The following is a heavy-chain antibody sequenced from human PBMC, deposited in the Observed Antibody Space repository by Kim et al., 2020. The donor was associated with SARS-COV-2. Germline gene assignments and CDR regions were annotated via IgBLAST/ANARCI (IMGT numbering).Heavy chain of an antibody. CDR1: GDRVSSNSAA. J-gene: IGHJ4*02. Sequence: SQTLSLTCAISGDRVSSNSAAWNWLRQSPSRGLEWLGRTYYRSKWYNDYAVSVKSRITINPDTSKNQFSLQLNSVTPEDTAVYYCARGPVYYDFWSGYYTEGLHFDYWGQGTLVTVSS. D-gene: IGHD3-3*01. CDR3: ARGPVYYDFWSGYYTEGLHFDY. V-gene: IGHV6-1*01. CDR2: TYYRSKWYN.